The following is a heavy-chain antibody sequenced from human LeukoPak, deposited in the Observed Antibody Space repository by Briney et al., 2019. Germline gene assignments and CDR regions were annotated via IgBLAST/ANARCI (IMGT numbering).Heavy chain of an antibody. Sequence: SETLSLTCTVSGGSISTYYWSWIRQPPGKGLEWIGYIYYTGSTSYNPSLKSRVTISVDTSKNQFSLKLSSVTAADTAVYYCAREAPSRDGYNRFDYWGQGTLVTVSS. CDR3: AREAPSRDGYNRFDY. D-gene: IGHD5-24*01. J-gene: IGHJ4*02. CDR1: GGSISTYY. CDR2: IYYTGST. V-gene: IGHV4-59*12.